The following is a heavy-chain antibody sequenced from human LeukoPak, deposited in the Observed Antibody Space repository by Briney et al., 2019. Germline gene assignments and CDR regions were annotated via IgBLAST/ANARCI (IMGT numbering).Heavy chain of an antibody. CDR3: ARGARAGYNLEPFDY. V-gene: IGHV4-59*08. J-gene: IGHJ4*02. CDR1: VGSPFRCD. Sequence: SETLCPTRACPVGSPFRCDRWWTAPPPGKGLEWIGDIYYSGSTKYNPSLKSRVTIPVDTSKNQFSLKLSSVTAADTAVYYCARGARAGYNLEPFDYWGQGTLVTVSS. D-gene: IGHD5-24*01. CDR2: IYYSGST.